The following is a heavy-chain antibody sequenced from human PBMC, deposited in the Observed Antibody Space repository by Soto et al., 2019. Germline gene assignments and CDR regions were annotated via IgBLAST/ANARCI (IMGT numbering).Heavy chain of an antibody. V-gene: IGHV3-74*01. Sequence: PGGSLRLSCAASGFTFSSYWMHWVRQAPGKGLVWVSRINSDGSSTNYADSVKVQFTISRDNAKNTLYLQMNSLRAEDTAVYYCGRGAAGSYRLDYWGQGTLVTVSS. CDR1: GFTFSSYW. CDR2: INSDGSST. D-gene: IGHD3-16*02. J-gene: IGHJ4*02. CDR3: GRGAAGSYRLDY.